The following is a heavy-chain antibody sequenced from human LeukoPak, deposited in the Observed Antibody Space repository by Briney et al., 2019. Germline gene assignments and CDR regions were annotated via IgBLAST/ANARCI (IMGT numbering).Heavy chain of an antibody. J-gene: IGHJ4*02. D-gene: IGHD3-10*01. V-gene: IGHV1-24*01. CDR3: ATGRPGGFYMYDTIK. Sequence: GASVKVSCKVSGYTLNEICMHWVRQAPGKGLEWMGGFDPEEGETIYAQKFEDRVTMTEDKSTDTAYMELSSLRNEDTAMYYCATGRPGGFYMYDTIKWGPGSLVTVSS. CDR1: GYTLNEIC. CDR2: FDPEEGET.